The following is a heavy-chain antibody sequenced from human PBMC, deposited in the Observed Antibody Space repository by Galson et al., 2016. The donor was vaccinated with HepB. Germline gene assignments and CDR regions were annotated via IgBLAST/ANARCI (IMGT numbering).Heavy chain of an antibody. J-gene: IGHJ4*02. CDR1: GFTFRSHQ. V-gene: IGHV3-74*01. CDR2: IEGDGSRP. D-gene: IGHD3-10*01. Sequence: SLRLSCAVSGFTFRSHQMHWVRQVPGKGLVWVSRIEGDGSRPIYADSVKGRFTISRDNAENRRYLQMNSLRVEDTAVYYCARDLSGPDYWGQGTLVTVSS. CDR3: ARDLSGPDY.